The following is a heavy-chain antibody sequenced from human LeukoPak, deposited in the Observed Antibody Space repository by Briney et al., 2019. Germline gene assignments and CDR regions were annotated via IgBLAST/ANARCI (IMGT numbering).Heavy chain of an antibody. J-gene: IGHJ6*03. CDR1: GGSISSYY. CDR3: ARSPPRVTGTTTNYYYYMDV. D-gene: IGHD1-7*01. V-gene: IGHV4-4*07. CDR2: MHSSGST. Sequence: SETLSLTCTVSGGSISSYYWSWIRQPAGKGLEWIGRMHSSGSTNYNPSLKSRVTMSVDTSKNQFSLKLSSVTAADTAVYYCARSPPRVTGTTTNYYYYMDVWGKGTTVTVSS.